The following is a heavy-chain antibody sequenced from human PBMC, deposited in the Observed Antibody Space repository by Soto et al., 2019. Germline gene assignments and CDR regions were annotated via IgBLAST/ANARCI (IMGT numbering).Heavy chain of an antibody. CDR2: IYYDDGST. CDR3: ASGQQVILRYYYGLDV. D-gene: IGHD6-13*01. Sequence: EVQLVETGGGLIQPGGSLRLSCAVSGFTVSTNYMSWVRQAPGKRLEWVSVIYYDDGSTYYADSVKGRFSISRDSSRNTLYLQMNSLRAEDTAVYYCASGQQVILRYYYGLDVWGQGTTVTVSS. V-gene: IGHV3-53*02. CDR1: GFTVSTNY. J-gene: IGHJ6*02.